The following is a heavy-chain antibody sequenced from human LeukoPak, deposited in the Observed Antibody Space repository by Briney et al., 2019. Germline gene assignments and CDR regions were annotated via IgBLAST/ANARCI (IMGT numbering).Heavy chain of an antibody. CDR3: ARGPTHNWGYFAFDI. J-gene: IGHJ3*02. Sequence: SETLSLTCTVSGGSISSYYWSWIRQPPGKGLEWIGYIYYSGSTNYNPSLKSRVTISVDTSKNQFSLKLSSVTAADTAVYYCARGPTHNWGYFAFDIWGQGTMVTVSS. CDR2: IYYSGST. CDR1: GGSISSYY. D-gene: IGHD7-27*01. V-gene: IGHV4-59*01.